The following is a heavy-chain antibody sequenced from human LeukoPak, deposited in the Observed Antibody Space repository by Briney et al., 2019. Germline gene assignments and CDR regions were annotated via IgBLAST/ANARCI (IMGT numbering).Heavy chain of an antibody. Sequence: GGALRLSCAASGFTFSSYDMTWVRQAPGRGLEWVSSIRPSGDNTYYGDSVKGRFTISRDNAKKSLYLEMNSLRAEDTAVYYCARDQEYYYGSGSYLGYWGQGTLVTVSS. D-gene: IGHD3-10*01. J-gene: IGHJ4*02. V-gene: IGHV3-21*01. CDR1: GFTFSSYD. CDR3: ARDQEYYYGSGSYLGY. CDR2: IRPSGDNT.